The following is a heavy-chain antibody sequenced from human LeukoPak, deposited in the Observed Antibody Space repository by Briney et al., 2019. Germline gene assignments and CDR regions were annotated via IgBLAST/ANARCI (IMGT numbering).Heavy chain of an antibody. CDR1: GYTFPSFD. CDR2: MNPNSGNT. D-gene: IGHD3-22*01. Sequence: GAPMKVSCKASGYTFPSFDIKWGGKATGQRLGWVGRMNPNSGNTGYAQKFQGRVTITRNTSISTAYMELSSLRSEDTAVYYCARGLLRTKWLLCYWGQGTLVTVSS. V-gene: IGHV1-8*03. J-gene: IGHJ4*02. CDR3: ARGLLRTKWLLCY.